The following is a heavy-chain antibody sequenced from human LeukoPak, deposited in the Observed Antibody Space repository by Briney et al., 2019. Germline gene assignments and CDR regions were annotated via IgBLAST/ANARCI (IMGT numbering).Heavy chain of an antibody. J-gene: IGHJ5*02. CDR2: IIPILGIA. CDR3: AGRLWTNYNWFDP. CDR1: GGTFSSYT. V-gene: IGHV1-69*02. D-gene: IGHD5-18*01. Sequence: SVKVSCKASGGTFSSYTISWVRQAPGQGLEWMGRIIPILGIANYAQKFQGRVTITADKSTSTAYMELSSLRSEDTAVYYCAGRLWTNYNWFDPWGQGTLVTVSS.